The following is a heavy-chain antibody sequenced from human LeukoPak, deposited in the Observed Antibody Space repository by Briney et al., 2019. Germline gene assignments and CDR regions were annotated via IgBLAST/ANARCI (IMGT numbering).Heavy chain of an antibody. CDR1: GFPVDSSY. J-gene: IGHJ4*02. V-gene: IGHV3-53*01. Sequence: GGSLRLSCSASGFPVDSSYMSWVRQTPGKGLEWVSVIYTNGKDYYAESAKGRFTISRDISKNILDLQMNRLRVDDTAVYYCARDSLTSGGHLGGERTRVIVSS. D-gene: IGHD2-15*01. CDR2: IYTNGKD. CDR3: ARDSLTSGGHL.